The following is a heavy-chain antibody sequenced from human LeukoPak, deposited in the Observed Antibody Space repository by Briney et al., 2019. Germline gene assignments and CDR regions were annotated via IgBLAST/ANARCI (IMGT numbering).Heavy chain of an antibody. V-gene: IGHV3-30*02. Sequence: GGSLRLSCAASGFTFSSYAMHWVRQAPGKGLEWVAFIRYDGSNKYYADSVKGRFTISRDNSKNTLYLQMNSLRAEDTAVYYCAKDLQDYDFWSGFYWGQGTLVTVSS. J-gene: IGHJ4*02. CDR1: GFTFSSYA. CDR2: IRYDGSNK. CDR3: AKDLQDYDFWSGFY. D-gene: IGHD3-3*01.